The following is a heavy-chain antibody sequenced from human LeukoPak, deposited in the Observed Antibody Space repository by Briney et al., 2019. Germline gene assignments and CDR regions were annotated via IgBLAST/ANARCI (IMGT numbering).Heavy chain of an antibody. CDR2: ISGTGGRT. D-gene: IGHD3-16*01. V-gene: IGHV3-23*01. CDR1: GFSFISYG. CDR3: ASDGNSWGGGH. J-gene: IGHJ4*02. Sequence: GGSLRLSCATSGFSFISYGMSWVRQAPGKGLEWVSSISGTGGRTYYADSVKGRFTISRDNSKNTLYLQMNSLRSDDTAIYYWASDGNSWGGGHWGQGTLVTVSS.